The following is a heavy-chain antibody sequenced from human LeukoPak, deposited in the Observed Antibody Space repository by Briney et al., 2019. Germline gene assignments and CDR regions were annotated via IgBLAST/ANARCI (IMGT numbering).Heavy chain of an antibody. CDR2: IYYSGST. J-gene: IGHJ5*02. CDR1: GGSISSYY. V-gene: IGHV4-59*01. D-gene: IGHD3-10*01. CDR3: AREIKRFGELSLVWFDP. Sequence: SETLSLTCTVSGGSISSYYWSWIRQPPGKGLEWIGYIYYSGSTNYNPSLKSRVTISVDTSKNQFSLKLSSVTAADTAVYYCAREIKRFGELSLVWFDPWGQGTLVTVSS.